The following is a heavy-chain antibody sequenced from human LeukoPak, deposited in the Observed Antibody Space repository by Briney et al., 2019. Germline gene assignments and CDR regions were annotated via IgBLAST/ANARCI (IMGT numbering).Heavy chain of an antibody. CDR2: ISYDGSNK. V-gene: IGHV3-30*18. D-gene: IGHD3-3*01. J-gene: IGHJ6*02. CDR1: GFTFCGYS. CDR3: AKDLECPLWGCGMDV. Sequence: RGSLRLSCAASGFTFCGYSMHWVRQAPGKGLEWGAIISYDGSNKYYADSVKGRVTISRDNPYNTLYLQMNSLRVEDTAVYYCAKDLECPLWGCGMDVWGQGTTVTVSS.